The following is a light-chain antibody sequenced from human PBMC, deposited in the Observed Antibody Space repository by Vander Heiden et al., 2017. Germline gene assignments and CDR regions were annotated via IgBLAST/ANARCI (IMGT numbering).Light chain of an antibody. CDR2: AAS. V-gene: IGKV1-39*01. Sequence: IQMTHSPSSLSASVGDRVTITCRASQSISSYLNWYQQKPGKAPKLLIYAASSLQSGVPSRFSGSGSGTDCTLTISSLQPEDFATYYCQQSYSTPWTFGQGTKVEIK. J-gene: IGKJ1*01. CDR1: QSISSY. CDR3: QQSYSTPWT.